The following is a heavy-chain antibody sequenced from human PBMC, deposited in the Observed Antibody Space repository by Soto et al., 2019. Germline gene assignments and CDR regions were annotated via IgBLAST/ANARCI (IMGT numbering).Heavy chain of an antibody. D-gene: IGHD3-16*02. J-gene: IGHJ4*02. CDR2: INPNSGGT. Sequence: ASVKVSCKASGYTFTGYYMHWVRQAPGQGLEWMGWINPNSGGTNYAQKFQGRVTMTRDTSISTAYMELSRLRSDDTAVYYCARVWGEILGELSFYPLDYWGQGTLVTVSS. CDR1: GYTFTGYY. CDR3: ARVWGEILGELSFYPLDY. V-gene: IGHV1-2*02.